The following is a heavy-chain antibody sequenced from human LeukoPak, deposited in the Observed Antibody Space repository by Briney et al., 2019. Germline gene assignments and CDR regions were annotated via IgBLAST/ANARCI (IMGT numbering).Heavy chain of an antibody. V-gene: IGHV4-34*01. D-gene: IGHD1-1*01. Sequence: SETLSLTCAVYGGSFSGYYWSWIRQPPGKGLEWIGEINHSGSTNYNPSLKSRVTISVDTSKNQFSLKLSSVTAADTAVYYCARGLERAYYYYGMDVWGQGTTVTVSS. CDR2: INHSGST. CDR3: ARGLERAYYYYGMDV. J-gene: IGHJ6*02. CDR1: GGSFSGYY.